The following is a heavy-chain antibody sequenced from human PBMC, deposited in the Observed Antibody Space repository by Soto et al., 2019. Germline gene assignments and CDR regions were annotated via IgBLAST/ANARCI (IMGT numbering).Heavy chain of an antibody. CDR3: ARDRMSYCDSSGYPSLRY. Sequence: QVQLVQSGAEVKKPGSSVKVSCKASGGTFSSYAISWVRQAPGQGLEWMGGIIPIFGTANYAQKFQGRVAINADESTSTAYMELSSLRSEDTAVYYCARDRMSYCDSSGYPSLRYLGQGTLVTVSS. D-gene: IGHD3-22*01. J-gene: IGHJ4*02. CDR2: IIPIFGTA. CDR1: GGTFSSYA. V-gene: IGHV1-69*01.